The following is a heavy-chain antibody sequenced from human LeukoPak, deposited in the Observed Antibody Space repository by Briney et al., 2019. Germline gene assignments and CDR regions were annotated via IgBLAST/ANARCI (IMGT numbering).Heavy chain of an antibody. CDR2: IYHSGST. CDR1: GGSISSSNW. CDR3: ARSADSSGYGGGYDY. V-gene: IGHV4-4*02. D-gene: IGHD3-22*01. J-gene: IGHJ4*02. Sequence: SGTLSLTCAVSGGSISSSNWWSWVRQPPGKGLEWIGEIYHSGSTNYNPSLKSRVTISVDTSKNQFSLKLSSVTAADTAVYYCARSADSSGYGGGYDYWGQGTLVTVSS.